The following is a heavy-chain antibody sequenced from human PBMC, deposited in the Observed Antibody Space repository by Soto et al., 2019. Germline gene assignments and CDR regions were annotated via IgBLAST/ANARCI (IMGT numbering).Heavy chain of an antibody. CDR3: AKISTTYERF. D-gene: IGHD2-2*01. J-gene: IGHJ4*02. V-gene: IGHV3-48*02. CDR1: GFTFSRYN. Sequence: PGESLKISCAASGFTFSRYNMNWVRQAPGKGLEWVSFISSSSSTIYYAASVKGRFTISRDDAKNSLYLQMNSLRDEDTAVYYCAKISTTYERFWGQGTLVTVSS. CDR2: ISSSSSTI.